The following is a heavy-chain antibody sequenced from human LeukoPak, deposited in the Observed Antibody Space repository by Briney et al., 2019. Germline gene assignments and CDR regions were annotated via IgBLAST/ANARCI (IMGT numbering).Heavy chain of an antibody. CDR1: GITFSNYY. CDR3: ASGGGYLVDY. CDR2: INKDRSQK. D-gene: IGHD5-18*01. Sequence: GGSLRLSCGASGITFSNYYMTWVRQAPGKGLEWVANINKDRSQKHYVDSVRGRFTISRDDAKKSLYLEMNNLRADDTAVYYCASGGGYLVDYWGQGTLVTVSS. V-gene: IGHV3-7*01. J-gene: IGHJ4*02.